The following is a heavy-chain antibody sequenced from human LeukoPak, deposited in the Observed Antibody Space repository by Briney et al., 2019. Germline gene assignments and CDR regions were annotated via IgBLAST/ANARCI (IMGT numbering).Heavy chain of an antibody. J-gene: IGHJ4*02. Sequence: ASVKVSCKASGYTFTGYYMHWVRQAPGQGLEWMGWINPNSGGINYAQKFQGRVTMTRDTSISTAYMELSRLRSDDTAVYYCAREVVVPAAMFDYWGQGTLVTVSS. D-gene: IGHD2-2*01. CDR2: INPNSGGI. CDR1: GYTFTGYY. V-gene: IGHV1-2*02. CDR3: AREVVVPAAMFDY.